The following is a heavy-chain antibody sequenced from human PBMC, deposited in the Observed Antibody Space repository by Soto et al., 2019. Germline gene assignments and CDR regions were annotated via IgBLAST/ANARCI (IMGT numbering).Heavy chain of an antibody. V-gene: IGHV3-23*01. CDR3: AKSRYADSSGDYYDF. D-gene: IGHD3-22*01. CDR2: IGGRGTSS. CDR1: GFTFSNYA. J-gene: IGHJ4*02. Sequence: GGSLRLSCAASGFTFSNYAMIFVRHAPVKGLEWVSGIGGRGTSSYYADSVKGRFAISRDNSYNTLFLQLHSLRAEDTAVYYCAKSRYADSSGDYYDFWGQGTRVTVSS.